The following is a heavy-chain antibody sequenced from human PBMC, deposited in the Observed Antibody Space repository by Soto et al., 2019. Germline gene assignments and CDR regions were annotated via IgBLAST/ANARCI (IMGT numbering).Heavy chain of an antibody. CDR3: AKHRDYDGMDV. J-gene: IGHJ6*02. D-gene: IGHD2-21*01. Sequence: QLQLQESGPGLVKPSETLSLTCTVSGGSISSSGYYWGWIRQPPGKGLEWVGSLYYSGNTYYNPSLKSGVTLSIDTSKSQFSLQLRSLAAADTAVYYGAKHRDYDGMDVWGQGTAVTVSS. V-gene: IGHV4-39*01. CDR2: LYYSGNT. CDR1: GGSISSSGYY.